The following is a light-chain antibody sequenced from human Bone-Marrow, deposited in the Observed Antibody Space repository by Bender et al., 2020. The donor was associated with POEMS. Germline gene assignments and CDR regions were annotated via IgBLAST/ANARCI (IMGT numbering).Light chain of an antibody. CDR1: SSNIGAGYD. Sequence: QSVLTQPPSVSGAPGQRVTISCTGSSSNIGAGYDVHWYQQLPGTAPKLLIYINNQRPSGVPDRFSGSKSGTSASLAISGLQSEDEADYYYAAWEDSLNGWVFGGGTKLTVL. CDR3: AAWEDSLNGWV. V-gene: IGLV1-44*01. CDR2: INN. J-gene: IGLJ3*02.